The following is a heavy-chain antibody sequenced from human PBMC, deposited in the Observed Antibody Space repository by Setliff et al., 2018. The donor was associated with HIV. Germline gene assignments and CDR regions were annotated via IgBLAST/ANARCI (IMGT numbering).Heavy chain of an antibody. D-gene: IGHD1-26*01. CDR1: GGSISSGGYY. J-gene: IGHJ6*03. CDR2: IYYSGST. V-gene: IGHV4-39*01. Sequence: SETLSLTCTVSGGSISSGGYYWSWIRQLPGKGLECIGYIYYSGSTYYNPSLKSRITISVDTSKNQFSLKLSSVTAADTAVYYCARHYQHSWVGVDYYFMDVWGKGTTVTVSS. CDR3: ARHYQHSWVGVDYYFMDV.